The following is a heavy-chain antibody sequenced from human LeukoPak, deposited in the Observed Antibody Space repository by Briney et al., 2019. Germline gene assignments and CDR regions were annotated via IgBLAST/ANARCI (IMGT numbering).Heavy chain of an antibody. CDR1: ADSFSGYL. Sequence: SETLSLTCTVSADSFSGYLWAWIRQPPGKGLEWIGYVSDSGSTNYNPSLKSRVTVSVDTSKKQFSLILRSVTAADTAIYYCARGTWAAGLDVWGKGTTVTVSS. CDR3: ARGTWAAGLDV. V-gene: IGHV4-59*12. D-gene: IGHD6-13*01. CDR2: VSDSGST. J-gene: IGHJ6*03.